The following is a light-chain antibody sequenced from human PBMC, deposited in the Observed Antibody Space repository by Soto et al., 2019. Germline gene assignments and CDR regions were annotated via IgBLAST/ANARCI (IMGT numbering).Light chain of an antibody. Sequence: QSVVTQAPSLTVSPGGTVTLTCGSSTGAVTSGHYPYWFQQKPGQAPTTLIYNIIDKHSCTPARFSGSLLGSKAALTLSGAQPEDEADYYCCLFAGGKVVFGGGTKLTVL. V-gene: IGLV7-46*01. CDR2: NII. J-gene: IGLJ2*01. CDR3: CLFAGGKVV. CDR1: TGAVTSGHY.